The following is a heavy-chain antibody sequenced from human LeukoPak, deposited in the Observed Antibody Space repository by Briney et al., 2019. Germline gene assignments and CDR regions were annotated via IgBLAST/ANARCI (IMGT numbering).Heavy chain of an antibody. CDR2: ISDNGGET. J-gene: IGHJ4*02. CDR1: GFTFTDYA. V-gene: IGHV3-23*01. CDR3: ATDRERDPSVYYLV. D-gene: IGHD3-22*01. Sequence: PGGSLRLSCAASGFTFTDYAMSWVRQAPEKGLEWISTISDNGGETYYADSAKGRFAISRDNSKNTLFLQMNSLRAEDSAVYYCATDRERDPSVYYLVGGQGTLITVSS.